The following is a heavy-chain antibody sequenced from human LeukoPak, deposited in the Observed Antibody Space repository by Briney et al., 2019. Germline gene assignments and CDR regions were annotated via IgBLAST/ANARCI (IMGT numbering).Heavy chain of an antibody. CDR1: GFTFSSYC. V-gene: IGHV3-33*01. CDR3: ARGVQGGYAQYYFDY. CDR2: VWYDGSNK. Sequence: GGSLRLSCAVSGFTFSSYCMQWVRQAPGKVLGWVGVVWYDGSNKYYADYVKGPVTISRDNYKNKLYLKMNSLSAEDTAVYYCARGVQGGYAQYYFDYWGQGTLVTVSS. J-gene: IGHJ4*02. D-gene: IGHD5-12*01.